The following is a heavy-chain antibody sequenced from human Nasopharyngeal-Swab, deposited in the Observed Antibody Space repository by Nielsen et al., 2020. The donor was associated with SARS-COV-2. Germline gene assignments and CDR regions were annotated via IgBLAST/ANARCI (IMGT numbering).Heavy chain of an antibody. CDR1: GYTFTSYY. J-gene: IGHJ6*02. CDR2: INPSGGST. V-gene: IGHV1-46*01. D-gene: IGHD3-10*01. Sequence: ASVKVSCKASGYTFTSYYMHWVRQAPRQGLEWMGIINPSGGSTRYEQKFQGRVTMTRDTSTSTVYMELSSLRSEDTAVYYCASMAVTMVRGVPTPYYYYGMDVWGQGTTVTVSS. CDR3: ASMAVTMVRGVPTPYYYYGMDV.